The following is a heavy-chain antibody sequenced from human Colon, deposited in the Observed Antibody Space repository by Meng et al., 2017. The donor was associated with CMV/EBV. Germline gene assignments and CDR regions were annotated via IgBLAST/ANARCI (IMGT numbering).Heavy chain of an antibody. CDR3: VKGSTSGGGYLAF. Sequence: GESLKISCAASDFSLDNYAMFWVRQAPGKGLEWVAFSRFDGSDKYAESVKGRFTISRDNSRSTVFLQMNSLGVEDTAVYYCVKGSTSGGGYLAFWGQGTRVTVSS. V-gene: IGHV3-30*02. D-gene: IGHD3-16*02. J-gene: IGHJ4*02. CDR1: DFSLDNYA. CDR2: SRFDGSDK.